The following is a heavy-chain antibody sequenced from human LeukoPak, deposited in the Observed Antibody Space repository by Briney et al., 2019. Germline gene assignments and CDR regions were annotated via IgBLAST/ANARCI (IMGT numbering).Heavy chain of an antibody. J-gene: IGHJ4*02. CDR3: AREPRPVGATSFGYYFDY. V-gene: IGHV1-46*01. CDR1: GYTFTSYY. Sequence: GASVKVSCEASGYTFTSYYIHWVRQAPGQGLEWMGIINPSGGTTVYAQNFQGRVIMTRDTSTSTVHMDLSSLRSEDAAVSYCAREPRPVGATSFGYYFDYWGQGTLVTVSS. D-gene: IGHD1-26*01. CDR2: INPSGGTT.